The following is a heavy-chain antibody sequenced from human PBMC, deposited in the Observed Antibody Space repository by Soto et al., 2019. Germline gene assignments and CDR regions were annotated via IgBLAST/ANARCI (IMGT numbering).Heavy chain of an antibody. CDR2: INHSGST. CDR3: ARSTFGELSAYWFDP. D-gene: IGHD3-10*01. J-gene: IGHJ5*02. V-gene: IGHV4-34*01. CDR1: GGSFSGYY. Sequence: SETLSLTCAVYGGSFSGYYWSWIRQPPGKGLEWIGEINHSGSTNYNPSLKSRVTISVDTSKNQFSLKLSSVTAADTAVYYCARSTFGELSAYWFDPWGQGTLVTVSS.